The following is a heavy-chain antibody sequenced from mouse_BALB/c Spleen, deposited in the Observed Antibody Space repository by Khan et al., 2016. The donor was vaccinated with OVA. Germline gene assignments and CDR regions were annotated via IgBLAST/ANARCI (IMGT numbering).Heavy chain of an antibody. CDR1: GFTFTDYY. V-gene: IGHV7-3*02. J-gene: IGHJ4*01. D-gene: IGHD4-1*01. Sequence: EVELVESGGGLVQPGGSLRLSCATSGFTFTDYYMTWVRQPPGKALEWLGFIRDKANGYTTAYSASVRGRFTISRDNSQSILYLQMNSMRAEDSATYYCAREWEFYAMDYWGQGTSVTVSS. CDR3: AREWEFYAMDY. CDR2: IRDKANGYTT.